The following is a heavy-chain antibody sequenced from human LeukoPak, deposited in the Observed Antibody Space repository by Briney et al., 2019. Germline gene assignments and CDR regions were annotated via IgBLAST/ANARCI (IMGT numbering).Heavy chain of an antibody. CDR2: IIPIFGIA. V-gene: IGHV1-69*04. CDR1: GGPFSSYA. Sequence: ASVKVSCKASGGPFSSYAISWVRQAPGQGLEWMGRIIPIFGIANYAQKFQGRVTITADKSTSTAYMELSSLRSEDTAVYYCARDGGYDSSGYYPYYGMDVWGQGTTVTVSS. CDR3: ARDGGYDSSGYYPYYGMDV. J-gene: IGHJ6*02. D-gene: IGHD3-22*01.